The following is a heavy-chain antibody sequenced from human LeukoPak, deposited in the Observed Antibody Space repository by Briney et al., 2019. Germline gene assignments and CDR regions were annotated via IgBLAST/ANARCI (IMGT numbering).Heavy chain of an antibody. J-gene: IGHJ4*02. D-gene: IGHD2-2*01. CDR3: ARTPDSRQPLWNLYFDY. Sequence: ASVKVSCKASGGTFSSYAISWVRQAPGQGLEWMGGIIPIFGTANCAQKFQGRVTITADESTSTAYMELSSLRSEDTAVYYCARTPDSRQPLWNLYFDYWGQGTLVTVSS. CDR2: IIPIFGTA. CDR1: GGTFSSYA. V-gene: IGHV1-69*13.